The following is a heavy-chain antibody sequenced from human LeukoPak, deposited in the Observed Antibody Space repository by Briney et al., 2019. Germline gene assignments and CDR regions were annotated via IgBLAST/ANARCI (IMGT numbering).Heavy chain of an antibody. Sequence: PGGSLRLSCAASGFTLSSYEMNWVRQAPGKGLEWVSYISSSGSTIYYADSVKGRFTISRDNAKNSLYLQMNSLRAEDTAVYYCARDILTGFFGNWGQGTLVTVSS. V-gene: IGHV3-48*03. J-gene: IGHJ4*02. CDR3: ARDILTGFFGN. D-gene: IGHD3-9*01. CDR1: GFTLSSYE. CDR2: ISSSGSTI.